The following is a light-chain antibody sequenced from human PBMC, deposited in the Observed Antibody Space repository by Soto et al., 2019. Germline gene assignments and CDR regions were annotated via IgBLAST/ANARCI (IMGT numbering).Light chain of an antibody. J-gene: IGLJ1*01. Sequence: QSVLTQPPSVSGAPGQRVTISCTGSSSNIGAGYDVHWYQQLPGTAPKLLIYGNSNRPSGVPDRFSGSKSGTSASLAITGXXXXXXXXXXCQSYDSSLSASYVFGTGTKLTV. CDR1: SSNIGAGYD. CDR3: QSYDSSLSASYV. CDR2: GNS. V-gene: IGLV1-40*01.